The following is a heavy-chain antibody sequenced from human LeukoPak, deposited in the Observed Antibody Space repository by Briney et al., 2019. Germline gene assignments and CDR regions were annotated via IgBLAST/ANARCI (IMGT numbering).Heavy chain of an antibody. CDR1: GFTFSSYS. V-gene: IGHV3-48*01. CDR3: ARQTTVLV. J-gene: IGHJ4*02. CDR2: ISSSSSTI. D-gene: IGHD4/OR15-4a*01. Sequence: PGGSLRLSCAACGFTFSSYSMNWLRQAPGKGLEWVSYISSSSSTIDYEDSVKGRFNNSRNNAKNSLHLQRNSLRAEDKAVYYCARQTTVLVWGQGTLVTVFS.